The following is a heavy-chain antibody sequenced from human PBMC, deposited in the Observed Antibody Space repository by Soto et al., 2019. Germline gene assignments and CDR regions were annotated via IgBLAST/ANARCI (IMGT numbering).Heavy chain of an antibody. CDR3: VKHSEYQLLSWFDP. D-gene: IGHD2-2*01. CDR2: ISAGGGNT. J-gene: IGHJ5*02. CDR1: GFSFGTYA. Sequence: EVQLLESGGGLVQPGGSLRLSCAASGFSFGTYAMSWVRQAPGKGLEWVSGISAGGGNTFYADSVRGRFTISRDNSKNTLYLQINSLRAEDTALYYCVKHSEYQLLSWFDPWGQGTLVTVSS. V-gene: IGHV3-23*01.